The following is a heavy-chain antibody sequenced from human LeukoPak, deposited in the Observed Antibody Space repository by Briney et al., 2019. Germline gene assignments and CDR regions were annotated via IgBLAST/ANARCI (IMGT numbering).Heavy chain of an antibody. CDR2: TTNKANSYTT. D-gene: IGHD2-15*01. V-gene: IGHV3-72*01. CDR1: GFTLSDHY. Sequence: GGSLRLSCAASGFTLSDHYMDWVRQAPGKGLEWVGRTTNKANSYTTEYAASVKGRFTISRDDSKNSLYLTMNSLKTEDTAVYYCARRYCIGGNCRYSDYWGQGTLVTVSS. CDR3: ARRYCIGGNCRYSDY. J-gene: IGHJ4*02.